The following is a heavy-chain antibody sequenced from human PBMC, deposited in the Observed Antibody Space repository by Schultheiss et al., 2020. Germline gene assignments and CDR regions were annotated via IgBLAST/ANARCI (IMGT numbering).Heavy chain of an antibody. V-gene: IGHV4-31*11. D-gene: IGHD2-2*01. CDR2: IYYSGST. J-gene: IGHJ6*02. CDR1: GGSFSGYY. CDR3: ARVPAPHYYYGMDV. Sequence: SETLSLTCAVYGGSFSGYYWSWIRQHPGKGLEWIGYIYYSGSTYYNPSLKSRVTISVDTSKNQFSLKLSSVTAADTAVYYCARVPAPHYYYGMDVWGQGTTVTVPS.